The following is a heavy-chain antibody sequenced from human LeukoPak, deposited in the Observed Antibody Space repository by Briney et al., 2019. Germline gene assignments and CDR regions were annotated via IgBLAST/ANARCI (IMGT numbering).Heavy chain of an antibody. CDR3: AREGATREYTGDTWRYFFDF. J-gene: IGHJ4*02. CDR2: IDPHGGTT. D-gene: IGHD4-17*01. CDR1: GYTFSIYS. V-gene: IGHV1-46*01. Sequence: ASVKVSCKASGYTFSIYSVHWVRQAPGQGLEWVGTIDPHGGTTSFAQKLQGRVTLTRDMSTNTVSMELRSLRYEDTAVYFCAREGATREYTGDTWRYFFDFWGQGTLVTVSS.